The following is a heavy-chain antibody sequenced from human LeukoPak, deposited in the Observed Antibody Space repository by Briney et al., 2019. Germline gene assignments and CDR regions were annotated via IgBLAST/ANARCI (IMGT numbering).Heavy chain of an antibody. V-gene: IGHV4-39*01. CDR2: IYYSGST. Sequence: SETLSLTCTVSGGSISSSSYYWGWIRQPPGKGLEWIGSIYYSGSTYYNPSLKSRVTISVDTSKNQFSLKLSSVTAADTAVYYCARGFTMTTVVMGFDYWGQGTWSPSPQ. J-gene: IGHJ4*02. D-gene: IGHD4-17*01. CDR3: ARGFTMTTVVMGFDY. CDR1: GGSISSSSYY.